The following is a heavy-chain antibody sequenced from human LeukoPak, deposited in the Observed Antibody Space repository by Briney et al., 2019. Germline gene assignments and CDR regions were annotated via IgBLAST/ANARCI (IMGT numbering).Heavy chain of an antibody. Sequence: SGGSLRLSCTASGFMFSDYGMTWVRQAPGKGLEWVGFIRSKAYGGTTEYAASVKGRFTISRDDSKSIAYLQMNSLKTEDTAVYYCTRRASSADYWGQGTLVTVSS. J-gene: IGHJ4*02. CDR1: GFMFSDYG. CDR3: TRRASSADY. CDR2: IRSKAYGGTT. V-gene: IGHV3-49*04.